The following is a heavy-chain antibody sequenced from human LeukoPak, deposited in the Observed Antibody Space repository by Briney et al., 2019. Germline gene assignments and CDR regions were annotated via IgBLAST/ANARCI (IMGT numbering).Heavy chain of an antibody. V-gene: IGHV4-59*08. CDR3: ARRQQQWHSYGMDV. CDR2: IYYSGST. CDR1: GGSIXSYY. J-gene: IGHJ6*02. Sequence: SETLSLTCTVSGGSIXSYYWSWIRQPPXXXXXXIGYIYYSGSTNYNPSLKSRVTISVDTSKNQFSLKLSSVTAADTAVYYCARRQQQWHSYGMDVWGQGTTVTVSS. D-gene: IGHD6-19*01.